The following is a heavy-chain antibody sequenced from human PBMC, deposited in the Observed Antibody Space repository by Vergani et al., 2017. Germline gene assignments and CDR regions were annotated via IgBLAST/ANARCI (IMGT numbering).Heavy chain of an antibody. D-gene: IGHD1-1*01. J-gene: IGHJ6*03. CDR2: ISSSSSYI. V-gene: IGHV3-21*01. Sequence: EVQLVESGGGLVKPGGSLRLSCAASGFTFSSYSMNWVRQAPGKGLEWVSSISSSSSYIYYADSVKGRFTISRDNAKNSLYLQMNSLRAEDMAVYYCARGMNWNDDGPYYYYMDVWGKGTTVTVSS. CDR3: ARGMNWNDDGPYYYYMDV. CDR1: GFTFSSYS.